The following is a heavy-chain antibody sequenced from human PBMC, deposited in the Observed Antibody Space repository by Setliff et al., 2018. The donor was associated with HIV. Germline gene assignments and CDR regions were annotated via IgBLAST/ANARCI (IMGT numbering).Heavy chain of an antibody. CDR3: AREMRTIEGGALDI. J-gene: IGHJ3*02. V-gene: IGHV5-51*01. Sequence: PGESLKISCEGSGYRFTSHWIAWVRQMPGKGLEWMGIIYPGDSETKYSPTFQGQVTFSADQTVGTAYLQWSSLKPSDTAMYYCAREMRTIEGGALDIWGQGALVTVSS. D-gene: IGHD1-1*01. CDR2: IYPGDSET. CDR1: GYRFTSHW.